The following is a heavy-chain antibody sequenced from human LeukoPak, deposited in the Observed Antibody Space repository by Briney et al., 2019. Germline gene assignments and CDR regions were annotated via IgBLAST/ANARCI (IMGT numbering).Heavy chain of an antibody. CDR1: GGSFSGYY. CDR3: ARRGRASFGSGYSSSRGWFDP. D-gene: IGHD6-6*01. V-gene: IGHV4-34*01. J-gene: IGHJ5*02. CDR2: INHSGSI. Sequence: PSETLSLTCAVYGGSFSGYYWSWVRQPPGKGLELIGEINHSGSINYNPSLKSRVTISVDTSKNQFSLKLSSVTAADTAVYYCARRGRASFGSGYSSSRGWFDPWGQGTLVTVSS.